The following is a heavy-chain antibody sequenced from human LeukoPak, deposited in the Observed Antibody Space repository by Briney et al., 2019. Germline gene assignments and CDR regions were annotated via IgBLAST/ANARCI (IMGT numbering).Heavy chain of an antibody. J-gene: IGHJ3*02. CDR3: ARHPGITAAGTGFDI. Sequence: PSETLSLTCAVYGGSFRGYYWSWIRQPPGKGLEWIGEINFGGSINYTPSLKSRVTISVDTSKNQFSLKLSSVTAADTAVYYCARHPGITAAGTGFDIWGQGTMVTVSS. V-gene: IGHV4-34*01. D-gene: IGHD6-13*01. CDR2: INFGGSI. CDR1: GGSFRGYY.